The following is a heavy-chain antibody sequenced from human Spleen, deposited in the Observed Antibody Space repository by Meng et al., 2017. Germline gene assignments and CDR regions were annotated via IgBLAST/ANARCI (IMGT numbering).Heavy chain of an antibody. D-gene: IGHD4-11*01. CDR2: INHSGRP. J-gene: IGHJ4*02. CDR1: GGTVSDNY. V-gene: IGHV4-34*01. Sequence: QRLGAVPQTPWATLSLTSVDSGGTVSDNYWVCMRKHPGQGLEGIRAINHSGRPNYNQSLESRATISVDTSQNNLSLKLSSVTAADSAVYYCARGPTTMAHDFDYWGQGTLVTVSS. CDR3: ARGPTTMAHDFDY.